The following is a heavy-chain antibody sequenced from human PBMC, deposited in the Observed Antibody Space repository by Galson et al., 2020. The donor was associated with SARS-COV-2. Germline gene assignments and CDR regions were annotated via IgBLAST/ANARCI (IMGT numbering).Heavy chain of an antibody. CDR2: INHSGST. V-gene: IGHV4-34*01. CDR1: GGSFSGYY. Sequence: SETLSLTCAVYGGSFSGYYWSWIRQPPGKGLEWIGEINHSGSTNYNPSLKSRVTISVDTSKNQFSLKLSSVTAADTAVYYCARGPVCYDFWSGYVCSYYYYGMDVWGQGTTVTVSS. CDR3: ARGPVCYDFWSGYVCSYYYYGMDV. J-gene: IGHJ6*02. D-gene: IGHD3-3*01.